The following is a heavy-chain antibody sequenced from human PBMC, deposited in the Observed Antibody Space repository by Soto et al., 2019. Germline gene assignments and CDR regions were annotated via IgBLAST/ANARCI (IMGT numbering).Heavy chain of an antibody. CDR1: GFTFSSYA. D-gene: IGHD1-26*01. Sequence: EVQLLESGGGLVQPGGSLRLSCAASGFTFSSYAMRWVRQAPGKGLEWVSAISGSGGSTYYAGSVKGRFTISRDNSKNTLYLQMNSLRAEDTAVYYCARRGSGSYYDYWGQGTLVTVSS. CDR3: ARRGSGSYYDY. J-gene: IGHJ4*02. V-gene: IGHV3-23*01. CDR2: ISGSGGST.